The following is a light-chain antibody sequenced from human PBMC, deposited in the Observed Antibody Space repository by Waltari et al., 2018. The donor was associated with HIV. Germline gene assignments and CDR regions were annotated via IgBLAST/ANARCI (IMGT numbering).Light chain of an antibody. CDR1: RSVSSNY. CDR2: AAS. V-gene: IGKV3-20*01. J-gene: IGKJ2*01. Sequence: ENVLTQSPGTLSLSPGERATLSCRASRSVSSNYLTWYQQRPGQAPRLLIYAASTRATAIPDRFSGSGSGTDFTLTISRLEPEDFAVYYCQQYGTSTYTFGQGTKVEI. CDR3: QQYGTSTYT.